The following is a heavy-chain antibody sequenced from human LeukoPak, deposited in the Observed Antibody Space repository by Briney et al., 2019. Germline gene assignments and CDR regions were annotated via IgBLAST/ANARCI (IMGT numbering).Heavy chain of an antibody. Sequence: SETLSLTCTVSGGSISSYYWSWIRQPPGKGLEWIGYIYYSGSTYYNPSLKSRVTISVGTSKNQFSLKLSSVTAADTAVYYCARTTIEEGFDYWGQGTLVTVSS. V-gene: IGHV4-59*06. CDR1: GGSISSYY. CDR3: ARTTIEEGFDY. J-gene: IGHJ4*02. D-gene: IGHD5-12*01. CDR2: IYYSGST.